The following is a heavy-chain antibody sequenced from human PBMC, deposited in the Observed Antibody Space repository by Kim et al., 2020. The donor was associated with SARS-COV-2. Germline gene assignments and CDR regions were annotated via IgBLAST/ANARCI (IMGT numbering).Heavy chain of an antibody. J-gene: IGHJ3*02. D-gene: IGHD3-22*01. V-gene: IGHV4-34*01. CDR3: ARVDYYDSVDAFDI. Sequence: NPSLKSRVTISVDTSKNQFSLKLSSVTAADTAVYYCARVDYYDSVDAFDIWGQGTMVTVSS.